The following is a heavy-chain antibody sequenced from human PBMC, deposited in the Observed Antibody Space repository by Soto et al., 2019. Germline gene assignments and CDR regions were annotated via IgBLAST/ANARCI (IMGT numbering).Heavy chain of an antibody. D-gene: IGHD3-3*01. CDR3: FTIFGVASDF. CDR2: TSHDGVSK. Sequence: QVQLVESGGGVVQPGRSLRLSCAASGFTFRTYGMHWARQAPGKGLEWMAMTSHDGVSKYYADSVKGRFTICRDNSKNTLYLPMNTLGGEVTALYYFFTIFGVASDFWCQGTRVTVSS. J-gene: IGHJ4*01. CDR1: GFTFRTYG. V-gene: IGHV3-30*03.